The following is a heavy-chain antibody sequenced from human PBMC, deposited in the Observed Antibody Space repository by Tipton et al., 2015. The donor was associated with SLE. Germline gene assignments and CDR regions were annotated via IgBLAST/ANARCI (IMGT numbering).Heavy chain of an antibody. V-gene: IGHV4-59*08. D-gene: IGHD3-9*01. J-gene: IGHJ2*01. CDR3: ARQFDYTGFAHWYFDL. CDR1: GGFISTYY. CDR2: ISDSGST. Sequence: TLSLTCSVSGGFISTYYWSWIRQPPGKGLEWIGYISDSGSTDYNPSLKSRVTMSVDTSKNQFSLKLRSVTAADTAVYYCARQFDYTGFAHWYFDLWGRGTLVTVSS.